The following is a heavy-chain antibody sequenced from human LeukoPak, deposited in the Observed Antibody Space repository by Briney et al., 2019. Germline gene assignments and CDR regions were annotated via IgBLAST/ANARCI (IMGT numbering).Heavy chain of an antibody. Sequence: SETLSLTCTVSGGSISSYYWSWIRQPPGKGLEWIGYIYYSGSTNYNPSLKSRVTISVDTSKNQFSLKLSSVTAADTAVYYCARYAMVRGVIRAPFALDIWGQGTMVTVSS. CDR1: GGSISSYY. J-gene: IGHJ3*02. V-gene: IGHV4-59*01. D-gene: IGHD3-10*01. CDR3: ARYAMVRGVIRAPFALDI. CDR2: IYYSGST.